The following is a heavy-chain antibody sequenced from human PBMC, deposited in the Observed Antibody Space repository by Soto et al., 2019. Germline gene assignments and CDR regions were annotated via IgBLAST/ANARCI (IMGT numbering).Heavy chain of an antibody. CDR1: GYTFTSYY. CDR3: AREGDIVVVQAAPAFAY. V-gene: IGHV1-46*03. J-gene: IGHJ4*02. CDR2: INPSGGST. D-gene: IGHD2-2*01. Sequence: QVQLVQSGAEVKKPGASVKVSCKASGYTFTSYYMHWVRQAPGQGLEWMGIINPSGGSTRYAQKFKGRVTMTRDTSTSTVYMELSSLRSEDTAVYYCAREGDIVVVQAAPAFAYWGQGTLVTVSS.